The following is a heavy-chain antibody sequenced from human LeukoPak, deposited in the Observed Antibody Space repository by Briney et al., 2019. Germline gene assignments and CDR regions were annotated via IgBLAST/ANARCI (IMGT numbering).Heavy chain of an antibody. D-gene: IGHD3-22*01. CDR3: AATGSSGYYYFDY. CDR1: GFTFTSSA. V-gene: IGHV1-58*02. CDR2: IVVGSGNT. Sequence: SVKVSCKASGFTFTSSAMQWVRQARGQRLEWIGWIVVGSGNTNYAQKFQERVTITRDMSTNTAYTELSSLRSEDTAVYYCAATGSSGYYYFDYWGQGTLVTVSS. J-gene: IGHJ4*02.